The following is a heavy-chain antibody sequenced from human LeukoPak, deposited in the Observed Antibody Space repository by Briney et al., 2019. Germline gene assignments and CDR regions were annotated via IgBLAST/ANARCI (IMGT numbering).Heavy chain of an antibody. D-gene: IGHD3-10*01. CDR1: GASISRGNYY. CDR3: ARVKDPGGYYYYYYMDV. J-gene: IGHJ6*03. V-gene: IGHV4-39*07. CDR2: INHSGGT. Sequence: SETLSLTCTVSGASISRGNYYWSWIRQPPGKGLEWIGEINHSGGTKYNPSLKSRVTISVDTSKNQFSLKLSSVTAADTAMYYCARVKDPGGYYYYYYMDVWGKGTTVTVSS.